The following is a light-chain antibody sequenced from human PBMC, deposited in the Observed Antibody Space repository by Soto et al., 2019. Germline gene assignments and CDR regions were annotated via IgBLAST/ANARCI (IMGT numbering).Light chain of an antibody. CDR3: AAWDHSLRSYV. CDR1: DSNVAIGY. V-gene: IGLV1-47*01. J-gene: IGLJ1*01. Sequence: QSVLTQQSSASGTPGQTVTMSCSGSDSNVAIGYVYWYQQLPGTAPKLLIYKNHQRPSGVPDRFSGSKSGTSASLAVSGLRSEDEAEYYCAAWDHSLRSYVFGSGTKVTVL. CDR2: KNH.